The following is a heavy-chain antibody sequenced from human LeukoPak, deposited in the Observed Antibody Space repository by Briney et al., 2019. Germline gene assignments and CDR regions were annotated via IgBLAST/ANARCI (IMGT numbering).Heavy chain of an antibody. CDR2: ISSSSSYI. V-gene: IGHV3-21*01. D-gene: IGHD5-18*01. Sequence: GGSLRLSCAASGFTFSSYSMNWVRQAPGKGLEWVSSISSSSSYIYYAHSVKGRFTISRDNAKNSLYLQLNSLRAEHTAVYYCARAGSGYSYGYSWGQGTLVTVSS. J-gene: IGHJ4*02. CDR1: GFTFSSYS. CDR3: ARAGSGYSYGYS.